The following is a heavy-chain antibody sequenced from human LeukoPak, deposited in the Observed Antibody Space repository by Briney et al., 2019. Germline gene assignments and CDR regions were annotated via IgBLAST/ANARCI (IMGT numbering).Heavy chain of an antibody. V-gene: IGHV3-23*01. D-gene: IGHD3-22*01. Sequence: QPGGSLRLSCSASGFAFSRFAMTWVRHLPGKGLDWVSTISGNGNQTYYGDSVKGRFSVSRDNSKHILYLQMDSLRADDSALYYCAKDANYYDSSGFFIPFDYWGQGTLVTVSS. J-gene: IGHJ4*02. CDR2: ISGNGNQT. CDR1: GFAFSRFA. CDR3: AKDANYYDSSGFFIPFDY.